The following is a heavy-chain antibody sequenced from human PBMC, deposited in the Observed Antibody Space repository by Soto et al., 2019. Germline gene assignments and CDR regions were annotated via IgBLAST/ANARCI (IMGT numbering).Heavy chain of an antibody. CDR1: GGSISSGGYY. D-gene: IGHD2-15*01. V-gene: IGHV4-61*08. CDR3: ARAAIVAATIDAFDI. J-gene: IGHJ3*02. Sequence: SETLSLTCTVSGGSISSGGYYWSWIRQHPGKGLEWIGYIYYSGSTNYSPSLKSRVTISIDTSKKQFSLNLRSVTAADTAVYYCARAAIVAATIDAFDIWGQGTMVTVSS. CDR2: IYYSGST.